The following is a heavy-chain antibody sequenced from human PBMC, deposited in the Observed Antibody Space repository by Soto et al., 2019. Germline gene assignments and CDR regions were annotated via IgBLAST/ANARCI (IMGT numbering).Heavy chain of an antibody. CDR1: GYTFTSNG. D-gene: IGHD3-22*01. CDR2: ISAYNGNT. J-gene: IGHJ5*02. V-gene: IGHV1-18*01. CDR3: ARGDSSGYITWFAP. Sequence: ASVKVSCKASGYTFTSNGISWVRQAPGQGLEWMGWISAYNGNTNYAQKFQGRVTMTTDTSTSTAYMELRSLRSDDTAVYYCARGDSSGYITWFAPWGQGTLVTVSS.